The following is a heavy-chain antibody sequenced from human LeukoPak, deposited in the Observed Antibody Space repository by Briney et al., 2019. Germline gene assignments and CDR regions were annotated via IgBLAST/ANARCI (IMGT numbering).Heavy chain of an antibody. CDR2: INEDGSGK. Sequence: GGSLRLSCAASGFTFNGHWMTWVRQAPGKGLEWVANINEDGSGKYYVDSVKGRFTISRDNAKNSLYLQMNSLRAEDTAMFYCARHTPGGNNYFDYWGQGTLVTVSS. V-gene: IGHV3-7*01. CDR3: ARHTPGGNNYFDY. J-gene: IGHJ4*02. CDR1: GFTFNGHW. D-gene: IGHD3-16*01.